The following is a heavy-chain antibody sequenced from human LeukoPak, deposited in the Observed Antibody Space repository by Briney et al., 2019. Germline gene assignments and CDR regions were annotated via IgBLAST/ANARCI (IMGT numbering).Heavy chain of an antibody. D-gene: IGHD3-10*01. CDR1: GYSISSGYY. J-gene: IGHJ3*02. Sequence: PSETLSLTCTVSGYSISSGYYWGWIRQPPGKGLEWIGSIYHSGSTNYNPSLKSRVTISVDTSKNQFSLKLSSVTAADTAVYYCARGPKYYYGSGSYYRYNAFDIWGQGTMVTVSS. CDR2: IYHSGST. V-gene: IGHV4-38-2*02. CDR3: ARGPKYYYGSGSYYRYNAFDI.